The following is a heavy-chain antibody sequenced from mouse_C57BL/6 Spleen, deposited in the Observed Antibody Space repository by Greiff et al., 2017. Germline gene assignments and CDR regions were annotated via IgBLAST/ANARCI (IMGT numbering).Heavy chain of an antibody. Sequence: QVQLKQSGPELVKPGASVKISCKASGYSFTSYYIHWVKQRPGQGLEWIGWIYPGSGNTKYNEKFKGKATLTADTSSSTAYMQLSSLTSEDSAVYDCARRGVDSSGYVGWYFDVWGTGTTVTVSS. CDR3: ARRGVDSSGYVGWYFDV. V-gene: IGHV1-66*01. D-gene: IGHD3-2*02. J-gene: IGHJ1*03. CDR1: GYSFTSYY. CDR2: IYPGSGNT.